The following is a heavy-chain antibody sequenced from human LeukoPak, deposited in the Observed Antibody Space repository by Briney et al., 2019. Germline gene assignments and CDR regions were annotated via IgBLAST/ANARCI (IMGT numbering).Heavy chain of an antibody. CDR1: GGSISSGGYS. CDR3: ARAYSSGQNFDY. CDR2: IYYSGST. D-gene: IGHD6-25*01. Sequence: SETLSLTCTVSGGSISSGGYSWSWIRQHPGKGLEWIGYIYYSGSTYYNPSLKSRVTISVDTSKNQFSLKLSSVTAADTAVYYCARAYSSGQNFDYWGQGTLVTVSS. V-gene: IGHV4-31*03. J-gene: IGHJ4*02.